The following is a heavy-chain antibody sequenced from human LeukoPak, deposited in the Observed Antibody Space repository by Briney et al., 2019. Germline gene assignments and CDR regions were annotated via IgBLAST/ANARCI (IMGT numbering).Heavy chain of an antibody. D-gene: IGHD3-10*01. CDR3: AGVERESFLGYHGSGSYYWFDP. CDR1: GYSFSYYG. J-gene: IGHJ5*02. V-gene: IGHV1-18*01. Sequence: ASVKVSCKASGYSFSYYGVTWVRQAPGQGLEWMGSLSVYNGVTNYAQNFQGRVTMTADTSTRTAYLELRGLRSDDTAVYYCAGVERESFLGYHGSGSYYWFDPWGQGTLVTVSP. CDR2: LSVYNGVT.